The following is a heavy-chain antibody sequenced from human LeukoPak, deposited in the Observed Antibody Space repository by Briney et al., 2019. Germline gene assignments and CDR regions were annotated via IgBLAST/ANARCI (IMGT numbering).Heavy chain of an antibody. V-gene: IGHV1-46*01. CDR2: INPSGGST. Sequence: ASVKVSCKASGYTFTSYYMHWVRQAPGQGLEWMGIINPSGGSTSYAQKFQGRVTMTRNTSISTAYMELSSLRSEDTAVYYCASTDEAYCSGGSCYSPWGQGTLVTVSS. CDR3: ASTDEAYCSGGSCYSP. D-gene: IGHD2-15*01. CDR1: GYTFTSYY. J-gene: IGHJ5*02.